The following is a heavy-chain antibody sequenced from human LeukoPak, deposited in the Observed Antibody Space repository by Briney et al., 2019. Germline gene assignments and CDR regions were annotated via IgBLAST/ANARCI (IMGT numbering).Heavy chain of an antibody. Sequence: GGSLRLSCAASGFTFSSYSMNWVRQAPGKGLGWLSYISSSSSTIYYAHSVKGRFTISRDKAKKSLYLQMTRLRAEDTAVYYRARDLDHFLYSYRPFDYWGQGTLVTVSS. CDR2: ISSSSSTI. CDR3: ARDLDHFLYSYRPFDY. D-gene: IGHD5-18*01. CDR1: GFTFSSYS. V-gene: IGHV3-48*01. J-gene: IGHJ4*02.